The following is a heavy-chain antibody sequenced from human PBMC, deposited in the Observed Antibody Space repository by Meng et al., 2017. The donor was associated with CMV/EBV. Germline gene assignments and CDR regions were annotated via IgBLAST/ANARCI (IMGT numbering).Heavy chain of an antibody. CDR2: IIPILGIA. V-gene: IGHV1-69*02. CDR1: GGTFSSDT. J-gene: IGHJ6*02. Sequence: SVKVSCKASGGTFSSDTISWVRQAPGQGLEWMGRIIPILGIANYAQKFQGRVTITADKSTSTAYMELSSLRSEDTAVYYCERAREMATYYYYDGMDDWGQGTTVTVSS. D-gene: IGHD5-24*01. CDR3: ERAREMATYYYYDGMDD.